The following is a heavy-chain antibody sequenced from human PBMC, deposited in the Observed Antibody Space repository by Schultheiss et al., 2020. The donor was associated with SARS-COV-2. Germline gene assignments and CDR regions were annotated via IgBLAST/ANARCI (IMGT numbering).Heavy chain of an antibody. CDR3: ARGLGTSWFAS. V-gene: IGHV3-11*06. D-gene: IGHD2-8*01. J-gene: IGHJ5*01. CDR1: GFTFSDYY. Sequence: GGSLRLSCAASGFTFSDYYMSWIRQAPGKGLEWVSYIDRWSRVITYGDSVKGRFTITRDNAKKSLYLQMHSLRGEDTAVYYCARGLGTSWFASWGQGTLVTVSS. CDR2: IDRWSRVI.